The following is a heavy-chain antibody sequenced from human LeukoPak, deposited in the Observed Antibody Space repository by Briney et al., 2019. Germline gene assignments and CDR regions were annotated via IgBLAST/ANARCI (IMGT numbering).Heavy chain of an antibody. CDR1: GYTFTGYY. V-gene: IGHV1-2*02. CDR2: INPNSGGT. Sequence: GASVKVSCKASGYTFTGYYMHWVRQAPGQGLEWMGWINPNSGGTNYAQKFQGGVTTTRDTSISTAYMELSRLRSDDTAVYYCASTLRNYYDSSGYFDYWGQGTLVTVSS. CDR3: ASTLRNYYDSSGYFDY. D-gene: IGHD3-22*01. J-gene: IGHJ4*02.